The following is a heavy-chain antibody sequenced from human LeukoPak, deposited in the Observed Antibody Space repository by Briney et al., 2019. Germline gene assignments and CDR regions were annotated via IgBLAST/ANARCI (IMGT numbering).Heavy chain of an antibody. CDR1: GXTFSSYE. D-gene: IGHD4-11*01. Sequence: PGGSLRLSCAASGXTFSSYEMNWVRQAPGKGLEWFSFISSSGSTIYYPAYVKGRFTISRDNATNSLYLQMNNLTAEDTAVYYCAGEDSDYSNYDFWGQGTLVTVSS. J-gene: IGHJ4*02. CDR3: AGEDSDYSNYDF. CDR2: ISSSGSTI. V-gene: IGHV3-48*03.